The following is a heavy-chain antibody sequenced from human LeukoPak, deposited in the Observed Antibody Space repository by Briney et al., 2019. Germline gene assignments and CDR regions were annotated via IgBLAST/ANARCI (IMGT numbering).Heavy chain of an antibody. CDR2: VYGSGTT. CDR1: GASMSDHY. D-gene: IGHD6-13*01. Sequence: SETLSLTCTVSGASMSDHYWSWMRQSPGKGLEGIGYVYGSGTTNYNPSLNGRVTMSVDTSKNQFSLELTSVTPADTALYYCATRPGGSRWYGVFDFWSRGTLVTVSS. J-gene: IGHJ4*02. V-gene: IGHV4-59*11. CDR3: ATRPGGSRWYGVFDF.